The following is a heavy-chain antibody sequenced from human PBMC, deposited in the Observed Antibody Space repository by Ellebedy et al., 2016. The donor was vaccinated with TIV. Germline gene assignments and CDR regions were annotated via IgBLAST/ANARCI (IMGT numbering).Heavy chain of an antibody. CDR2: INPTSGGT. D-gene: IGHD1-7*01. CDR3: VRESGYSGTNNPLEI. CDR1: GYTFTDYD. J-gene: IGHJ3*02. V-gene: IGHV1-2*02. Sequence: AASVTVSCKATGYTFTDYDIHWVRQAPGQGLEWMGWINPTSGGTYYAQRFQVRVTLTRDTSISTVSMELSGLTYDDQAVYYCVRESGYSGTNNPLEIWGQGTLVTVSS.